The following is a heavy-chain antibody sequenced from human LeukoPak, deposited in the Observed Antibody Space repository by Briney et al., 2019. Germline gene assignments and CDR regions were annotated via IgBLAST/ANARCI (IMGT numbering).Heavy chain of an antibody. CDR1: GFTFSSYS. D-gene: IGHD3-16*01. CDR3: ARDRVGGGGFDP. V-gene: IGHV3-21*01. J-gene: IGHJ5*02. CDR2: ISSSSSYI. Sequence: GGSLRLSSAASGFTFSSYSMNWVRQAPGKGLEWVSSISSSSSYIYYADSVKGRFTISRDNAKNSLYLQMNSLRAEDTAVYYCARDRVGGGGFDPWGQGTLVTVSS.